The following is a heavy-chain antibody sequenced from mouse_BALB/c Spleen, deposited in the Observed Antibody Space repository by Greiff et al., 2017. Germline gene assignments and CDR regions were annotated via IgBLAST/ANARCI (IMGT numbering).Heavy chain of an antibody. Sequence: LQQSGAELARPGASVKMSCKASGYTFTSYTMHWVKQRPGQGLEWIGYINPSSGYANYNQKFKDKATLTADKASSTAYMQLSSLTSEDSAVYYCAREITTVVAFDDWGQGTTLTVSS. CDR1: GYTFTSYT. CDR3: AREITTVVAFDD. CDR2: INPSSGYA. J-gene: IGHJ2*01. D-gene: IGHD1-1*01. V-gene: IGHV1-4*01.